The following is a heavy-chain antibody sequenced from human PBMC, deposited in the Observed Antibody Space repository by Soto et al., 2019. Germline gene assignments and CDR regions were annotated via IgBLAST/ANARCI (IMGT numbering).Heavy chain of an antibody. V-gene: IGHV1-24*01. J-gene: IGHJ3*02. CDR3: ATASTQINVLRYFPDAFDI. D-gene: IGHD3-9*01. CDR2: FDPEDGET. CDR1: GYTLTELS. Sequence: ASVKVSCKVSGYTLTELSMHWVRQAPGKGLVWMGGFDPEDGETIYAQKFQGRVTMTEDTSTDTAYMELSSLRSEDTAVYYCATASTQINVLRYFPDAFDIWGQGTMVTVSS.